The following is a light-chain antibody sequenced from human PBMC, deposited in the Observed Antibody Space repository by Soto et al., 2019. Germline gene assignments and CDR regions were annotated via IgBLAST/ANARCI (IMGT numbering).Light chain of an antibody. CDR2: GAS. J-gene: IGKJ4*01. V-gene: IGKV3-15*01. CDR1: QSISTF. CDR3: QQYNNWPRT. Sequence: ELVMTQSPATLSVAPGERATLSCRASQSISTFLAWYQQKPGQAPRLLIYGASTRATGIPARFSGSGSGTEFTLTISRLESEDFAVYYCQQYNNWPRTFGRGTKVDIK.